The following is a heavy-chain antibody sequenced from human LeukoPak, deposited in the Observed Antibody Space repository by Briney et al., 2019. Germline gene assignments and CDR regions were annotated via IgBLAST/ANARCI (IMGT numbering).Heavy chain of an antibody. CDR1: GFTFSSYS. J-gene: IGHJ4*02. D-gene: IGHD6-19*01. CDR2: ISSSSSYI. V-gene: IGHV3-21*01. Sequence: KPGGSLRLSCAASGFTFSSYSMNWVRQAPGKGLEWVSSISSSSSYIYYADSVKGRFTISRDNAKNSLYLQMNSLRAGDTAVYYCARDPSVAGLFDYWGQGTLVTVSS. CDR3: ARDPSVAGLFDY.